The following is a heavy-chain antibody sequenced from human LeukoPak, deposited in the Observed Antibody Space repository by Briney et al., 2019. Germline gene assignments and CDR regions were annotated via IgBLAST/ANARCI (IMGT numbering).Heavy chain of an antibody. V-gene: IGHV4-38-2*02. CDR2: IFHSGNS. D-gene: IGHD5-24*01. J-gene: IGHJ4*02. CDR3: ARGGMATILFDY. CDR1: AYSISSGYY. Sequence: SETLSLTCTVSAYSISSGYYWGWIRQPPGRGLEWIGSIFHSGNSYYNPSLKSRVTMSVDTSKNQFSLNLSSMTAADTAVYYCARGGMATILFDYWGQGTLVTVSS.